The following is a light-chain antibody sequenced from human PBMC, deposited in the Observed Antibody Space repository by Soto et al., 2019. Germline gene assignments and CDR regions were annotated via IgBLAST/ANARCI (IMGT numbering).Light chain of an antibody. CDR1: QSISSW. Sequence: DIQMTQSPSTLSASVGDRFTMXXRASQSISSWLAWYQQKPGKAPNXFIYDASSLESGVPSRFSGSGSGTEFTLTISSLQPDDFATYYCQQYNSYSRTFGQGTKVDIK. CDR3: QQYNSYSRT. CDR2: DAS. V-gene: IGKV1-5*01. J-gene: IGKJ1*01.